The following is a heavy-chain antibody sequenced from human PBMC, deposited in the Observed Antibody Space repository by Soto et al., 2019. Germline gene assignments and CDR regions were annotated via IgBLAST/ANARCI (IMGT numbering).Heavy chain of an antibody. Sequence: ASVKVSCKASGYTFTSYGISWVRQAPGQGLEWMGWISAYNGNTNYAQKFQGRVTMTRNTSISTAYMELSSLRAEDTALYHCARARYCSGGSCYCFAYWVQGTLVTVSS. CDR2: ISAYNGNT. J-gene: IGHJ4*02. D-gene: IGHD2-15*01. CDR3: ARARYCSGGSCYCFAY. CDR1: GYTFTSYG. V-gene: IGHV1-18*01.